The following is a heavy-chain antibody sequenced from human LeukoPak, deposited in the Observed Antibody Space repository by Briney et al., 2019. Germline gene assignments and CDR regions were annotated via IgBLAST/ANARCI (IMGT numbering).Heavy chain of an antibody. Sequence: QPGRSLRLSCAASGFTFSSYGMHWVRQAPGKGLEWVAVIWYDGSNKYYADSVKGRFTISRDNSKNTLYLQMNSLRAEDTAVYYCARDLMAGIAAAGLYYYYGMDVWGQGTTVTVSS. J-gene: IGHJ6*02. CDR2: IWYDGSNK. D-gene: IGHD6-13*01. CDR1: GFTFSSYG. V-gene: IGHV3-33*01. CDR3: ARDLMAGIAAAGLYYYYGMDV.